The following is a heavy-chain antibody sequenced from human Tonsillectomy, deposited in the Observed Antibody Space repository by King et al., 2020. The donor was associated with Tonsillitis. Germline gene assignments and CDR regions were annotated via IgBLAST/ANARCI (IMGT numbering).Heavy chain of an antibody. J-gene: IGHJ6*02. CDR3: AKDRDYGRYSAMDV. Sequence: VQLVESGGGVVQPGGSLRLSCAASGFTVSSHDMHWVRQAPGKGLEWVAFIRYDGSQYYPDSVKGRFTISRDSSKNTLHLQMNSLRAEDTAVYYCAKDRDYGRYSAMDVWGQGTTVTVSS. D-gene: IGHD4-17*01. V-gene: IGHV3-30*02. CDR1: GFTVSSHD. CDR2: IRYDGSQ.